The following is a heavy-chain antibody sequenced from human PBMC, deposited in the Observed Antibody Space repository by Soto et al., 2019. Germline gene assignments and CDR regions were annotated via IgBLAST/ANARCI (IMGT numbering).Heavy chain of an antibody. Sequence: SETLSLTCTVSGGSISSSSYYWGWIRQPPGKRLEWIGSIYYSGSTYYNPSLKSRVTISVDTSKNQFSLKLSSVTAADTAVYYCASLTYYYDSSGYYNWYFDLWGRGNLVTASS. D-gene: IGHD3-22*01. V-gene: IGHV4-39*01. CDR1: GGSISSSSYY. CDR2: IYYSGST. J-gene: IGHJ2*01. CDR3: ASLTYYYDSSGYYNWYFDL.